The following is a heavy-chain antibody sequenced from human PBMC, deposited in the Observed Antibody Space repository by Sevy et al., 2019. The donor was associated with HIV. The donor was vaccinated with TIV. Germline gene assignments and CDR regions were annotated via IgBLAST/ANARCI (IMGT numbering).Heavy chain of an antibody. J-gene: IGHJ3*02. CDR2: ISAYNGNT. V-gene: IGHV1-18*04. CDR1: GYTFTSYG. D-gene: IGHD1-20*01. CDR3: ARDQGYKWPRGAFDI. Sequence: ASVKVSCKASGYTFTSYGISWVRQAPGQGLEWMGWISAYNGNTNYAQKLQGRVTMTTDTSTSTAYMELRSLRSDDTAVYHCARDQGYKWPRGAFDIWGQGTMVTVSS.